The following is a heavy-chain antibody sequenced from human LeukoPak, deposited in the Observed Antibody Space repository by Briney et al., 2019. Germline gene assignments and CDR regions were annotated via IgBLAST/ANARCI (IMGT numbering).Heavy chain of an antibody. Sequence: GGSLRLSCSASGFTFSRYSMHWVRQAPGKGLEYVSTININGDTTYYADSVKGRFTISRDNSKNTVYLQMSSLRTEDTAVYYCIRRFDPWGQGTLVTVSS. CDR2: ININGDTT. V-gene: IGHV3-64D*06. J-gene: IGHJ5*02. CDR1: GFTFSRYS. CDR3: IRRFDP.